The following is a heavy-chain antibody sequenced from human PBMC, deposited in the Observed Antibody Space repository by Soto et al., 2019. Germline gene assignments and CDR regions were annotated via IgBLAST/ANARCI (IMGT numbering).Heavy chain of an antibody. CDR2: INHSGST. CDR3: ARDKITGLFDY. Sequence: PSETLSLTCTVSGCSISSSSYYWGWIRQPPGKGLEWIGDINHSGSTNYNPSLKSRVTISVDTSKNQFSLKLTSVTAADTAVYYCARDKITGLFDYWGQGTLVTVSS. D-gene: IGHD2-8*02. J-gene: IGHJ4*02. V-gene: IGHV4-39*07. CDR1: GCSISSSSYY.